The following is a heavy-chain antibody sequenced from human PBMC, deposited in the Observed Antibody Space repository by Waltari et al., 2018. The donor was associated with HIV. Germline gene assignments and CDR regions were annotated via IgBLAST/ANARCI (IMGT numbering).Heavy chain of an antibody. CDR1: GFTFSSYW. CDR2: IKQDGSEK. CDR3: ARPIGRGQDY. V-gene: IGHV3-7*01. J-gene: IGHJ4*02. Sequence: EVQLVESGGGLVQPGGSLSLACAASGFTFSSYWMRWVRQAPGKGLEWVANIKQDGSEKYYVDSVKGRFTISRDNAKNSVYLQMNSLRAEDTAVYYCARPIGRGQDYWGQGTLVTVSS.